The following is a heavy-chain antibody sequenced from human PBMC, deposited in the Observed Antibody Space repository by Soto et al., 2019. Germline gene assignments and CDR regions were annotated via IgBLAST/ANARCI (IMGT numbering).Heavy chain of an antibody. CDR1: GGSITTYY. D-gene: IGHD3-16*01. J-gene: IGHJ4*02. V-gene: IGHV4-59*01. CDR2: IYESGTT. CDR3: ARGPYDYNCGSFDH. Sequence: QVQLQESCPGLVKPSETLSLTCTVSGGSITTYYWSWIRQSPGKGLEWIGYIYESGTTDYNPSLKSRVTISVDTSKNQFSLKLSSVTAAHTAVYYCARGPYDYNCGSFDHWGQGTLVTVSS.